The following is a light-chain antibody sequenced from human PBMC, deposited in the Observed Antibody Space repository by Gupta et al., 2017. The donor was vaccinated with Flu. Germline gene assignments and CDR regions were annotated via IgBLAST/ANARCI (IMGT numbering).Light chain of an antibody. CDR2: DAS. Sequence: EIVLTQSPATLSLSPGERATLSCRASQSVSSYLAWYQQKPGQAPRLLIYDASNRATGIPARFSGSGSGTEFTLTISSREPEDFAVYYCQQRSNWPHTFGGGTKVEIK. CDR1: QSVSSY. V-gene: IGKV3-11*01. J-gene: IGKJ4*01. CDR3: QQRSNWPHT.